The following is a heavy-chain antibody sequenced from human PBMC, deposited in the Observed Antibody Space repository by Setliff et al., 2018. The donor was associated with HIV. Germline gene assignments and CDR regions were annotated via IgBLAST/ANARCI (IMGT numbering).Heavy chain of an antibody. V-gene: IGHV1-18*01. J-gene: IGHJ4*02. Sequence: ASVKVSCKASGYTFTSYGISWVRQAPGQGLEWMGWISAYNGNTNYAQKLQGRVTMTTDTSTSKAYMELRSLRSDDTAVYYCARVPLSYNWNLHYFDYWGQGTLVTVSS. CDR1: GYTFTSYG. CDR2: ISAYNGNT. CDR3: ARVPLSYNWNLHYFDY. D-gene: IGHD1-20*01.